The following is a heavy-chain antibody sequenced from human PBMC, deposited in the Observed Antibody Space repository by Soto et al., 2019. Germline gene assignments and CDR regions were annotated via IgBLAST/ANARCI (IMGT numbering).Heavy chain of an antibody. Sequence: EVQLLESGGGLVQPGGSLRLSCGASGFNFRLYPMAWVRQAPGKGLEWVSSISGSGGSTFYADSVKGRFTISRDNSEDTLYLQMDTLRAGDSAVYSCAKAHTCLFYYFPGGDYWGQGALVTVSS. V-gene: IGHV3-23*01. D-gene: IGHD1-26*01. CDR1: GFNFRLYP. J-gene: IGHJ4*02. CDR3: AKAHTCLFYYFPGGDY. CDR2: ISGSGGST.